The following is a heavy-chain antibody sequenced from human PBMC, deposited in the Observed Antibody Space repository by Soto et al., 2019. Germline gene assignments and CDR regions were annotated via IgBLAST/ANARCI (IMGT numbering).Heavy chain of an antibody. CDR2: IMPIFGSA. CDR1: VGTFSRNT. D-gene: IGHD3-22*01. V-gene: IGHV1-69*13. Sequence: SVKVSCKASVGTFSRNTISWVRQAPGQGLEWMGGIMPIFGSANYAQKFQGRVTITADENTRTVYMELSRLRSEDTAVYYCARQFDSDTTGYYYAYWGQGTLVTVSS. CDR3: ARQFDSDTTGYYYAY. J-gene: IGHJ1*01.